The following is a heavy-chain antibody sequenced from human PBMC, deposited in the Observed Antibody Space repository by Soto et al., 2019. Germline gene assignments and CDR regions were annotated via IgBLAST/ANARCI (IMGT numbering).Heavy chain of an antibody. D-gene: IGHD2-8*02. J-gene: IGHJ4*02. Sequence: QVQLQESGPGLVKPSETLSITCDVSVVYVSSDYHHWSWIRQAPGKGLEWIGKMQSIGGTNYNPSRKSRTTISQDRTRHQFSLSLISVTAADTAVYYCAPYIRGAGGVGYWGQGTLITVSS. CDR2: MQSIGGT. CDR1: VVYVSSDYHH. V-gene: IGHV4-61*01. CDR3: APYIRGAGGVGY.